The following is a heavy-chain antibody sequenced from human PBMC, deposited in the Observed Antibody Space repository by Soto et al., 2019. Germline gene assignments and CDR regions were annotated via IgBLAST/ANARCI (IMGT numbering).Heavy chain of an antibody. V-gene: IGHV1-69*13. CDR1: GGTFSSYA. Sequence: GASVKVSCKASGGTFSSYAISWVRQAPGQGLEWMGGIIPIFGTANYAQKFQGRVTITADESTSTAYMELSSLRSEDTAVYYCARGPSIAAGTTTIITTRFDYWGQGTLVTVSS. D-gene: IGHD6-13*01. CDR3: ARGPSIAAGTTTIITTRFDY. CDR2: IIPIFGTA. J-gene: IGHJ4*02.